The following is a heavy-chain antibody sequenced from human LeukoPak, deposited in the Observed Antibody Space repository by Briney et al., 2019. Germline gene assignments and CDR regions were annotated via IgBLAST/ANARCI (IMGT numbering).Heavy chain of an antibody. J-gene: IGHJ2*01. V-gene: IGHV4-31*03. CDR3: ARDGTSYGDPHWYFDL. D-gene: IGHD4-17*01. CDR2: IYYSGST. Sequence: PSETLSLTCTVSGGSISSGGYYWSWIRQHPGKGLEWIGYIYYSGSTYYNPSLKSRVTISVVTSKNQFSLKLSSVTAADTAVYYCARDGTSYGDPHWYFDLWGRGTLVTVSS. CDR1: GGSISSGGYY.